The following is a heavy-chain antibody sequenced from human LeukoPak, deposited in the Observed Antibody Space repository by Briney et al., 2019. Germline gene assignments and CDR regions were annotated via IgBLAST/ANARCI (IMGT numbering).Heavy chain of an antibody. V-gene: IGHV1-2*02. CDR1: GYTITFYY. CDR3: GRDRHWNQGNFDY. CDR2: INPNNGGT. J-gene: IGHJ4*02. Sequence: ASVKVSFTSFGYTITFYYIHWVRQAPGQGLEWMGWINPNNGGTNSAQKFQGRVTMTRDTSIGTAYMELNRLTYDDTAVYYCGRDRHWNQGNFDYWGQGTLVTVSS. D-gene: IGHD1-1*01.